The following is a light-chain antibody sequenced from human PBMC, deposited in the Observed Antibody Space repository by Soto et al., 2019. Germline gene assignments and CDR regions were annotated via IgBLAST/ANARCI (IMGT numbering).Light chain of an antibody. CDR2: AAS. V-gene: IGKV3-20*01. CDR1: QSVSRSY. J-gene: IGKJ5*01. Sequence: EIVLTQSPGTLSLSPGERATLSCRASQSVSRSYLAWYQQKPGQAPRLLIYAASSGATGIPDRFSGSGSGTDFALTISRLEPEDFAVYYCQQYGSSPITFGQGTRLEIK. CDR3: QQYGSSPIT.